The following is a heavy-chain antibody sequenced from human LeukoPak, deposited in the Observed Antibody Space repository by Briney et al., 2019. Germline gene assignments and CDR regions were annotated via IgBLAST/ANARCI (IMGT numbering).Heavy chain of an antibody. J-gene: IGHJ6*03. D-gene: IGHD2-8*01. V-gene: IGHV3-23*01. Sequence: GGSLRLSCAASGFSFNDYAMSWVRQAPGKGLEWVSAISGSGGSTYYADSAKGRFTISRDNSKNTLYLQMNSLRAEDTAVYYCANDIVLMVYANYYMDVWGKGTTVTVSS. CDR3: ANDIVLMVYANYYMDV. CDR2: ISGSGGST. CDR1: GFSFNDYA.